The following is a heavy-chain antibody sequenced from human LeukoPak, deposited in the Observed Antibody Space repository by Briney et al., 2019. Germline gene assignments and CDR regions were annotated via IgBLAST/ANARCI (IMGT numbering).Heavy chain of an antibody. V-gene: IGHV3-74*01. CDR1: GFTFSSNW. CDR3: GRDDDRVRGVIDY. Sequence: GGSLRLSCAASGFTFSSNWMHWVRQAPGKGLVWVSRINSDGSSTSYADSVKGRFTISRDNAKNTLYLQMNSLRAGDTAVYYCGRDDDRVRGVIDYWGQGTLVTVSS. D-gene: IGHD3-10*02. J-gene: IGHJ4*02. CDR2: INSDGSST.